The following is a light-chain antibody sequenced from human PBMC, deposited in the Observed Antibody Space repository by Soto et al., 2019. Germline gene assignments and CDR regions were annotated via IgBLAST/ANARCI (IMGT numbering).Light chain of an antibody. J-gene: IGLJ3*02. CDR1: SSDVGGYNY. CDR2: DVS. CDR3: SSYTSSSTLV. Sequence: QSALTQPASVSGSPGQSITISCTGTSSDVGGYNYVSWYQQHPGKAPKLMIYDVSKRPSGVSNRFSGSKSGNTASLTISRLQAEDEADYYCSSYTSSSTLVFGGGTKRTVL. V-gene: IGLV2-14*01.